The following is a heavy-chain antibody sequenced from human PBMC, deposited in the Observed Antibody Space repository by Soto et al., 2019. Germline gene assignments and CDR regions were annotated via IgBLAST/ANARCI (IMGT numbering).Heavy chain of an antibody. CDR2: IYYSGST. D-gene: IGHD2-2*01. Sequence: SETLALTCTVSDSSICSHCWSWIRHPPGKELDWIGYIYYSGSTNYNPSLESRVTMSVDTSQNQFSLKLSSVTAADTAVYYCARSDIELVPAAIHPCAFDIWGKGPTVTVSS. CDR1: DSSICSHC. CDR3: ARSDIELVPAAIHPCAFDI. V-gene: IGHV4-59*08. J-gene: IGHJ6*03.